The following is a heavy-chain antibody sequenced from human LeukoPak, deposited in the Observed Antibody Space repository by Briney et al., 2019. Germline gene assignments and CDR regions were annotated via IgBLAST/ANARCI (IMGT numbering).Heavy chain of an antibody. D-gene: IGHD3-9*01. J-gene: IGHJ4*02. CDR1: GFTFSSYA. CDR2: ISGSGSST. Sequence: GSLRLSCVASGFTFSSYAMSWVRQAPGKGLEWVSVISGSGSSTYHADSVRGRFTISRDNSKNTLYLQMNSLRAEDTAVYYCAKVQNQYYDILTGYYFDYWGQGTLVTVSS. CDR3: AKVQNQYYDILTGYYFDY. V-gene: IGHV3-23*01.